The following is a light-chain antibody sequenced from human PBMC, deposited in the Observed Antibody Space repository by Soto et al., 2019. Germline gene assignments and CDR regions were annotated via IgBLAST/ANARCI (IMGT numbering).Light chain of an antibody. V-gene: IGKV1-9*01. Sequence: DIQLTQSPSFLSASIGDSVTITCRASQAIGTYLAWYQQKPGKAPNLLVYAASTLHSGVPSRFSGSGSGTEFTLTITSLQPEDVATYYCQQLHTDLLTFGGGTKVQIK. CDR3: QQLHTDLLT. CDR2: AAS. CDR1: QAIGTY. J-gene: IGKJ4*01.